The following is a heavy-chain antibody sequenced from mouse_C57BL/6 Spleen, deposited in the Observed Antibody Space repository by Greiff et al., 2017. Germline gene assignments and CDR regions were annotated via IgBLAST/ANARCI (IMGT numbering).Heavy chain of an antibody. D-gene: IGHD1-1*02. CDR3: TRERNDGGYYLDY. CDR1: GYTFTDYE. Sequence: VKLMESGAELVRPGASVTLSCKASGYTFTDYEMHWVKQTPVHGLEWIGAIDPETGGTAYNQKFKGKAILTADKSSSTAYMELRSLTSEDSAVYYCTRERNDGGYYLDYWGQGTTLTVSS. J-gene: IGHJ2*01. CDR2: IDPETGGT. V-gene: IGHV1-15*01.